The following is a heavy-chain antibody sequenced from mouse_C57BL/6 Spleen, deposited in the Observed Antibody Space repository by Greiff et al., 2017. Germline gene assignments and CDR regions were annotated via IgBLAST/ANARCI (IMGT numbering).Heavy chain of an antibody. CDR1: GYSITSGYY. V-gene: IGHV3-6*01. CDR2: ISYDGSN. CDR3: ARAPLDYYAMDY. J-gene: IGHJ4*01. Sequence: VQLKESGPGLVKPSQSLSLTCSVTGYSITSGYYWNWIRQFPGNKLEWMGYISYDGSNNYNPSLKNRISITRDTSKNQFFLKLNSVTTEDTATYYCARAPLDYYAMDYWGQGTSVTVSS.